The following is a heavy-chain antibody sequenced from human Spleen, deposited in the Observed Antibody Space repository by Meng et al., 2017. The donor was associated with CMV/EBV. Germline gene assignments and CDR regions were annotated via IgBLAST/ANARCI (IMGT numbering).Heavy chain of an antibody. Sequence: QVQVEESGPGLGKPSETLSLTCTVSGGSISSYYWSWIRQPAGKGLEWIGRIYTSGSTNYNPSLKSRVTMSVDTSKNQFSLKLSSVTAADTAVYYCARGSRRPLGSGYLFDYWGQGTLVTVSS. J-gene: IGHJ4*02. D-gene: IGHD3-3*01. CDR2: IYTSGST. CDR3: ARGSRRPLGSGYLFDY. CDR1: GGSISSYY. V-gene: IGHV4-4*07.